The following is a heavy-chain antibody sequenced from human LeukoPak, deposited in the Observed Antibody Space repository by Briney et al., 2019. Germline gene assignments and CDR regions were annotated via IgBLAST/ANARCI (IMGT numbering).Heavy chain of an antibody. Sequence: SETLSLTCTVSGYSISSGYYWGWIRQPPGKGLEWIGEINHSGSTNYNPSLKSRVTISVDTSKNQFSLKLSSVTAADTAVYYCARGRRPRETLRYFDWLHWGQGTLVTVSS. D-gene: IGHD3-9*01. V-gene: IGHV4-38-2*02. CDR2: INHSGST. J-gene: IGHJ4*02. CDR3: ARGRRPRETLRYFDWLH. CDR1: GYSISSGYY.